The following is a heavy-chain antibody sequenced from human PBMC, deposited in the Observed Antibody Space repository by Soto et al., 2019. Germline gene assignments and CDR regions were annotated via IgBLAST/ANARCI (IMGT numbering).Heavy chain of an antibody. J-gene: IGHJ5*02. D-gene: IGHD3-22*01. CDR3: ARGLPPSLYYYDSSGPRKNWFGP. Sequence: TLSLTCAVYGGSFSGYYWSWIRQPPGKGLEWIGEINHSGSTNYNPSLKSRVTISVDTSKNQFSLKLSSVTAADTAVYYCARGLPPSLYYYDSSGPRKNWFGPWGQGTLVTVSS. CDR1: GGSFSGYY. CDR2: INHSGST. V-gene: IGHV4-34*01.